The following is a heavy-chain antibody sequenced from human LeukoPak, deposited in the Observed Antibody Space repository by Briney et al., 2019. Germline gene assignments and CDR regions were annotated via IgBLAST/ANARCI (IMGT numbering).Heavy chain of an antibody. V-gene: IGHV4-34*01. CDR2: INHSGST. J-gene: IGHJ6*02. CDR3: ARGGLISSIAARRPYGMDV. CDR1: GGSFSGHY. D-gene: IGHD6-6*01. Sequence: SETLSLTCAVYGGSFSGHYWSWIRQPPGKGLEWIGEINHSGSTNYNPSLKSRVTISVDTSKNQFSLELSSVTAADTAVYYCARGGLISSIAARRPYGMDVWGQGTTVTVSS.